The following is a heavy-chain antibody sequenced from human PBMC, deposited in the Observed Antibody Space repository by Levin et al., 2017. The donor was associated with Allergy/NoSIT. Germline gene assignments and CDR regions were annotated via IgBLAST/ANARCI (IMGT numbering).Heavy chain of an antibody. Sequence: SQTLSLTCSFSGGSISSRSYYWGWIRQPPGKGLEWIGNIYRTDRAYYNPSLESRVTLSVDTSKNQYSLRLDSVTAADTAIYYCAVFSFRYGTFDIWGQGTMVTVSS. CDR1: GGSISSRSYY. J-gene: IGHJ3*02. CDR2: IYRTDRA. V-gene: IGHV4-39*07. D-gene: IGHD4-17*01. CDR3: AVFSFRYGTFDI.